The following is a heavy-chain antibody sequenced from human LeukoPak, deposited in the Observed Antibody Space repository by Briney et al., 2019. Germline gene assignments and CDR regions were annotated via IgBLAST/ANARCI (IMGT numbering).Heavy chain of an antibody. J-gene: IGHJ4*02. CDR3: ARGGPSGYVD. V-gene: IGHV4-34*01. CDR2: IYYSGST. CDR1: GGSFSGYY. Sequence: PSETLSLTCAVYGGSFSGYYWSWIRQPPGKGLEWIGSIYYSGSTYYNPSLKSRVTVSVDTSKNQFSLKLSSVTAADTAVYYCARGGPSGYVDWGQGTLVTVSS. D-gene: IGHD5-12*01.